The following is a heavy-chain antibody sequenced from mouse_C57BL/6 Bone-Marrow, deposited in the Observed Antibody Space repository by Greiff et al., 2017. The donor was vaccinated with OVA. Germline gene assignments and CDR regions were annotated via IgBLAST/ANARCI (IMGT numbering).Heavy chain of an antibody. J-gene: IGHJ1*03. D-gene: IGHD1-1*01. CDR3: APYYYGSSGWYFDV. CDR1: GFSLSTFGMG. CDR2: IWWDDDK. Sequence: LQQSGPGILQPSQTLSLTCSFSGFSLSTFGMGVGWIRQPSGKGLEWLAHIWWDDDKYYNPALKSRLTISKDTSKNQVFLKIANVDTADTATYYCAPYYYGSSGWYFDVWGTGTTVTVSS. V-gene: IGHV8-8*01.